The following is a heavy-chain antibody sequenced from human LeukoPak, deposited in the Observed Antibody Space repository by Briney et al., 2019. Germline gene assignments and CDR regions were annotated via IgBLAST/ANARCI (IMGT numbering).Heavy chain of an antibody. D-gene: IGHD3-9*01. CDR2: ISGSGGST. V-gene: IGHV3-23*01. CDR3: AKDIPTYYDILARSRALGAFDI. CDR1: GFTFSSYE. Sequence: PGGSLRLSCAASGFTFSSYEMNWVRRAPGKGLEWVSAISGSGGSTYYADSVKGRFTISRDNSKNTLYLQMNSLRAEDTAVYYCAKDIPTYYDILARSRALGAFDIWGQGTMVTVSS. J-gene: IGHJ3*02.